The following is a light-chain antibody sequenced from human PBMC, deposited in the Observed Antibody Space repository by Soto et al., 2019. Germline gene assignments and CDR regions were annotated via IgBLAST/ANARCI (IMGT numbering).Light chain of an antibody. J-gene: IGKJ4*01. Sequence: EIVLTQSPATLSLSPGERATLSCRASQSVSIYLVWYQQKPSQSPRLLIFDASKRATGIPARFSGSGSGTDFTLTISSLEPEDFAVYYCQQRSNWPPSLTFGGGNKVEIK. CDR1: QSVSIY. CDR2: DAS. V-gene: IGKV3-11*01. CDR3: QQRSNWPPSLT.